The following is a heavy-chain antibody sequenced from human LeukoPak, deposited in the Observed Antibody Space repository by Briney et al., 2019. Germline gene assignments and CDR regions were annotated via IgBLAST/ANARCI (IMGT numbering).Heavy chain of an antibody. V-gene: IGHV3-33*01. D-gene: IGHD5-18*01. CDR3: ARAADGVQLWSTQYYYYYYGMDV. CDR2: IWYDGSNK. CDR1: GFTFSSYG. Sequence: GGSLRLSCAASGFTFSSYGMHWVRQAPGKGLEWVAVIWYDGSNKYYADSVKGRFTISRDNSKNTLYLQMNSLRAEDTAVYYCARAADGVQLWSTQYYYYYYGMDVWGQGTTVTVSS. J-gene: IGHJ6*02.